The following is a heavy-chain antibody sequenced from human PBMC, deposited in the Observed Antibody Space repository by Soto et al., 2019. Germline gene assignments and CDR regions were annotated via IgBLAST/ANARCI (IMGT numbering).Heavy chain of an antibody. Sequence: SVKVSCKASGGTFSSYTISWVRQAPGQGLEWMGRIIPILGIANYAQKFQGRVTITADKSTSTAYMELSSLRSEDTAVYYCARDNVLWFGDENYYYYYMDVWGKGTTVTVSS. J-gene: IGHJ6*03. CDR3: ARDNVLWFGDENYYYYYMDV. D-gene: IGHD3-10*01. CDR1: GGTFSSYT. V-gene: IGHV1-69*04. CDR2: IIPILGIA.